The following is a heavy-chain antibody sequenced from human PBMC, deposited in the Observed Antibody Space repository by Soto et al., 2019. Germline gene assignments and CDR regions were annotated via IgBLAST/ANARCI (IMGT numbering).Heavy chain of an antibody. Sequence: GASVKVSCKASGYTFTNFGISWVRQAPGQGLEWMGWISAYNGNTNYAQKFQGRVTITADESTSTAYMELSSLRSEDTAVYYCARGVAAAGVGWFDPWGQGTLVTVSS. V-gene: IGHV1-18*01. D-gene: IGHD6-13*01. J-gene: IGHJ5*02. CDR2: ISAYNGNT. CDR3: ARGVAAAGVGWFDP. CDR1: GYTFTNFG.